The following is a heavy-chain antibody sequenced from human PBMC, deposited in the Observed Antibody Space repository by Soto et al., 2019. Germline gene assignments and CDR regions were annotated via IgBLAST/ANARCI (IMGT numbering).Heavy chain of an antibody. D-gene: IGHD4-17*01. CDR2: INPNSGGT. V-gene: IGHV1-2*04. J-gene: IGHJ4*02. CDR1: GYTFTVYY. Sequence: ASVKVSCKASGYTFTVYYMHWVLQAPGQGLEWMGWINPNSGGTNYAQKFQGWVTMTRDTSISTAYMELSRLRSDDTAVYYCARDATVTTKPMYYFDYWGQGTLVTVSS. CDR3: ARDATVTTKPMYYFDY.